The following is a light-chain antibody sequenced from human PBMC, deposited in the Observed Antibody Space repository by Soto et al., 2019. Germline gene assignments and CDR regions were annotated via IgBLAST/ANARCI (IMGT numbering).Light chain of an antibody. Sequence: QSLLTQPPSVSGAPGQRVTISCTGSSSNIGAGYDVHWYQQRPGTAPRLLISDDINRPSGVPDRFSGSQSGTSASLSIAGLQADDEADYYCQSYDPGLGGYYVFGSGTKVTVL. CDR3: QSYDPGLGGYYV. CDR1: SSNIGAGYD. J-gene: IGLJ1*01. V-gene: IGLV1-40*01. CDR2: DDI.